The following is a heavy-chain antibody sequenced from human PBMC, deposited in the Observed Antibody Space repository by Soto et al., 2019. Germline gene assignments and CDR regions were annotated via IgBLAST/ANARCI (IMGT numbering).Heavy chain of an antibody. Sequence: EVQLVESGGGLVQPGGSLRLSCAASGFTFSSYNMNWVRQAPGKGLEWDSYISSSSSTIYYADYVKGRFTISRDNAKNSLYLRMNSLRAEDTAGYYCARSSQWLVGGLDYWGQGTLVTVYS. D-gene: IGHD6-19*01. CDR1: GFTFSSYN. V-gene: IGHV3-48*01. J-gene: IGHJ4*02. CDR3: ARSSQWLVGGLDY. CDR2: ISSSSSTI.